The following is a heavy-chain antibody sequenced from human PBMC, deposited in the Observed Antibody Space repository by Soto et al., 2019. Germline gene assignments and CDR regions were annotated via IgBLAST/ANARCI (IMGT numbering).Heavy chain of an antibody. Sequence: SVKVSCKASGYTFTSYAMHWVRQAPGQRLEWMGWINAGNGNTKYSQKFQGRVTITRDTSASTAYMELSSLRSEDTAVYYCASHWGSGSGWKVWYFDYWGQGTLVTVSS. J-gene: IGHJ4*02. D-gene: IGHD6-19*01. V-gene: IGHV1-3*01. CDR2: INAGNGNT. CDR1: GYTFTSYA. CDR3: ASHWGSGSGWKVWYFDY.